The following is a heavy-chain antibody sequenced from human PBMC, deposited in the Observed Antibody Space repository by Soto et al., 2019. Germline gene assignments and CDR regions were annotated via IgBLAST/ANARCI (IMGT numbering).Heavy chain of an antibody. J-gene: IGHJ6*02. Sequence: QLQLQQSGPGLVKPSETLSLSCSVSGDSISSGGYYWVWIRQPPGKGLEWIGSIYYDGNTFYNASLNSRLTVSRDTSKNQFSLKLSSVTAADTAVYYCASRLGYGYAMDVWGQGTTVTVSS. D-gene: IGHD5-12*01. CDR1: GDSISSGGYY. V-gene: IGHV4-39*01. CDR2: IYYDGNT. CDR3: ASRLGYGYAMDV.